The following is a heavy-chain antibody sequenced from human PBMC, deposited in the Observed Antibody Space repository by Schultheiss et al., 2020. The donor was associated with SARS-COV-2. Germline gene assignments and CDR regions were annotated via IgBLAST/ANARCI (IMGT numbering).Heavy chain of an antibody. CDR1: GGSISSSSYY. Sequence: SETLSLTCTVSGGSISSSSYYWSWIRQPPGKGLEWIGSIYYSGSTNYNPSLKSRVTMSVDTSKNQFSLKLSSVTAADTAVYYCARGYTGGYYYYGMDVWGQGTTVTVSS. J-gene: IGHJ6*02. V-gene: IGHV4-39*07. CDR3: ARGYTGGYYYYGMDV. CDR2: IYYSGST. D-gene: IGHD7-27*01.